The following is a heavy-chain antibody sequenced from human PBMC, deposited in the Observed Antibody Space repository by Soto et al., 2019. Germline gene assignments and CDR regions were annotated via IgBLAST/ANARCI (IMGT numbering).Heavy chain of an antibody. D-gene: IGHD3-22*01. CDR1: GGTISSSSYY. J-gene: IGHJ6*02. CDR3: ARHSYYDSSLGYYYYGMDV. V-gene: IGHV4-39*01. Sequence: PSETLSLTCTVSGGTISSSSYYWGWIRTPPGKGLEWIGSIYYSGSTYYNPSLKSRVTISVDTSKNQFSLKLSSVTAADTAVYYCARHSYYDSSLGYYYYGMDVWGQGTTVTVSS. CDR2: IYYSGST.